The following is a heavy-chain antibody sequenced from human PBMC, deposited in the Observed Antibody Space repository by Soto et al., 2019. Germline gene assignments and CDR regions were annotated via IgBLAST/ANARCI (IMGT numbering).Heavy chain of an antibody. CDR3: ARSGAATFPDY. CDR1: GFTFSSYA. Sequence: GGSLRLSCAASGFTFSSYAMHWVRQAPGKGLEYVSAISSNGGSTYYANSVKGRFTISRDNSKNTLYLQVGSLRAEDMAVYHCARSGAATFPDYWGQGTLVTVSS. D-gene: IGHD2-15*01. V-gene: IGHV3-64*01. CDR2: ISSNGGST. J-gene: IGHJ4*02.